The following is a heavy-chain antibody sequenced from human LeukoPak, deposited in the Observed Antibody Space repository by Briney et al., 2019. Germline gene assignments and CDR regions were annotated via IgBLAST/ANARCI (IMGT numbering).Heavy chain of an antibody. J-gene: IGHJ3*02. CDR1: GFTFSSYG. Sequence: PGGSLRLSCAASGFTFSSYGMHWVRQAPGKGLEWVAVISYDGSNKYYADSVKGRFTISRDNSKNTLYLQMNSLRAEDTAVYYCAKDPHDSSSWSADAFDIWGQGTMVTVSS. D-gene: IGHD6-13*01. CDR3: AKDPHDSSSWSADAFDI. V-gene: IGHV3-30*18. CDR2: ISYDGSNK.